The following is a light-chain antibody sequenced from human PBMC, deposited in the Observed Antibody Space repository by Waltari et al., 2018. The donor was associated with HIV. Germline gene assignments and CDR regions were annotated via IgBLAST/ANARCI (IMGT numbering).Light chain of an antibody. CDR2: AAS. Sequence: DNQLTQSLPSLSPSVGDRVPITFRANPDVFNYLAWYQQKPGKVPKLLIYAASTLQSGVPSRFSGSGSGPVFTLTISSLQPEDVAIYYCQRYNSAQWTFGQGTKVEIK. V-gene: IGKV1-27*01. CDR3: QRYNSAQWT. CDR1: PDVFNY. J-gene: IGKJ1*01.